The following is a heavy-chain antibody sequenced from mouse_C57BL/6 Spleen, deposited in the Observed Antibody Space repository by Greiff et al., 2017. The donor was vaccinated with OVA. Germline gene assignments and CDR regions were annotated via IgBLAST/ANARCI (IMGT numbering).Heavy chain of an antibody. J-gene: IGHJ2*01. CDR2: INPNNGGT. V-gene: IGHV1-26*01. CDR1: GYTFTDYY. Sequence: EVQLQQSGPELVKPGASVKISCKASGYTFTDYYMNWVKQSHGKSLEWIGDINPNNGGTSYNQKFKGKATLTVDKSSSTAYMELRSLTSEDSAVDYCAREDGYAHYFDYWGQGTTLTVSS. D-gene: IGHD2-2*01. CDR3: AREDGYAHYFDY.